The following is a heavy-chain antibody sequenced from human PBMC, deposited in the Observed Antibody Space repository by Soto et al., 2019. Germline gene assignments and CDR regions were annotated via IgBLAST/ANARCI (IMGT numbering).Heavy chain of an antibody. CDR2: ISYDGSNK. CDR1: GFAFSSYA. J-gene: IGHJ4*02. CDR3: ARDLSGSGD. Sequence: QVQLVESGGGVVQAGRSLRLSCAASGFAFSSYAMHWVRQAPGKGLEWVAVISYDGSNKYYADSVKGRFTISRDNSKNTLSLQMNSLRAEDTAVYYCARDLSGSGDWGQGTLVTVSS. V-gene: IGHV3-30-3*01. D-gene: IGHD3-10*01.